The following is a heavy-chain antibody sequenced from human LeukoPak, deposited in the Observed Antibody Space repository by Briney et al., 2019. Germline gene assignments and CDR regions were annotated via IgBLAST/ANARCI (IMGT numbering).Heavy chain of an antibody. J-gene: IGHJ4*02. Sequence: PGRSLRLSCAASGFTFSNYGMHWVRQAPGKGLEWVADISYDGSNKYYADSVKGRFTLSRDNSKNTLYLQLNSLRAEDTAVYYCAKDYSDSSGYLDYWGQGTLVTVSS. CDR2: ISYDGSNK. V-gene: IGHV3-30*18. CDR1: GFTFSNYG. CDR3: AKDYSDSSGYLDY. D-gene: IGHD3-22*01.